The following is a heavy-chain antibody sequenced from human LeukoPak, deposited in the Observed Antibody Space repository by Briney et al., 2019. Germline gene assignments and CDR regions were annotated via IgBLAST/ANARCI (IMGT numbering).Heavy chain of an antibody. D-gene: IGHD2-2*01. CDR3: ARDIVVVPAAIDYFDY. Sequence: PSETLSLTCTVSGGSISSYYWSWIRQPPGKGLEWIGYIYYSGSTNYNPSLKSRVTISVDTSKHPFSLKLSSVTAADTAVYYCARDIVVVPAAIDYFDYWGQGTLVTVSS. V-gene: IGHV4-59*01. J-gene: IGHJ4*02. CDR2: IYYSGST. CDR1: GGSISSYY.